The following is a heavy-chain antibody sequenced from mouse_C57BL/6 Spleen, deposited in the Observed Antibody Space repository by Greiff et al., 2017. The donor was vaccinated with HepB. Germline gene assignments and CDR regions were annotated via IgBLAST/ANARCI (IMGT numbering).Heavy chain of an antibody. V-gene: IGHV5-17*01. CDR3: ARLREWYFDV. CDR2: ISSGSSTI. Sequence: EVHLVESGGGLVKPGGSLKLSCAASGFTFSDYGMHWVRQAPEKGLEWVAYISSGSSTIYYADTVKGRFTISRDNAKNTLFLQMTSLRSEDTAMYYCARLREWYFDVWGTGTTVTVSS. CDR1: GFTFSDYG. D-gene: IGHD1-1*01. J-gene: IGHJ1*03.